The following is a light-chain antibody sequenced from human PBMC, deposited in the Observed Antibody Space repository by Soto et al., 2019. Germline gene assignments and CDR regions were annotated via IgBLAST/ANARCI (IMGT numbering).Light chain of an antibody. CDR2: AAS. CDR1: QSISTY. J-gene: IGKJ5*01. Sequence: DIQMTQSPSSLSASVGDRVTITCRASQSISTYLNWYHQKPGKAPDLLIYAASSLKSGVPSRFSGSGPGTHFTLTITGLQPADFATYYCQQNFSIPITFGQGTRLEIK. V-gene: IGKV1-39*01. CDR3: QQNFSIPIT.